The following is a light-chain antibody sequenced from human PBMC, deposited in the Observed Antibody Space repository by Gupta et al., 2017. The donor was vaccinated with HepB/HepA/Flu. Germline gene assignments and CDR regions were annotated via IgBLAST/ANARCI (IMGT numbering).Light chain of an antibody. J-gene: IGKJ4*01. Sequence: EIVFTPSPATLSLSPGERATLSCRASQSLNSYLAWFQQRPGQAPRLLIYDASNRATGIPARFSGSGSGTDFTLTISSLEPEDFAVYYCQQRRDWPLTFGGGTKVEIK. CDR1: QSLNSY. CDR2: DAS. CDR3: QQRRDWPLT. V-gene: IGKV3-11*01.